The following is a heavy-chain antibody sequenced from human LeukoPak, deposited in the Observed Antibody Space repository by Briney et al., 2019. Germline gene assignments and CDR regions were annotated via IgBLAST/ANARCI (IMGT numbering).Heavy chain of an antibody. CDR1: GASISSNTYY. J-gene: IGHJ4*02. V-gene: IGHV4-61*02. CDR3: AREADYYDSSGYYPAFDY. Sequence: PSETLSLTCTVSGASISSNTYYWSWIRQPAGKGLEWIGRIYSNGNINYNPTLEGRVTISADRSKNQVSLKVNSVTAADTAVYYCAREADYYDSSGYYPAFDYWGQGTLVTVSS. CDR2: IYSNGNI. D-gene: IGHD3-22*01.